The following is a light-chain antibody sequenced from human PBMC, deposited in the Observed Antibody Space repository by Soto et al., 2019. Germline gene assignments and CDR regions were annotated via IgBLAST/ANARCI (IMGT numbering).Light chain of an antibody. CDR1: SSDVGAYNY. Sequence: QSVLTQPPSASGSPGQSVTICCTGTSSDVGAYNYVSWYQQHPGKAPKLMIYDVSKRPSGVPDRFSGSKSGNTASLTVSGLQAEDEAYFYCISYAGSIICVFCGGTKLTVL. J-gene: IGLJ3*02. V-gene: IGLV2-8*01. CDR2: DVS. CDR3: ISYAGSIICV.